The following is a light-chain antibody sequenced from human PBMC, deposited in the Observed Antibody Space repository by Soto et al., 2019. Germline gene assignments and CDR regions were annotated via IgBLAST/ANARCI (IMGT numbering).Light chain of an antibody. J-gene: IGLJ2*01. CDR1: SSDVGGYNY. V-gene: IGLV2-14*01. CDR2: DVS. Sequence: QSALTQPASVSGSHGQSITISCTGTSSDVGGYNYVSWYQQHPGKAPKLTIYDVSNRPSGVSNRFSGSKSGNTASLTISGLQAEDEADYFCSSYTTSSTVVFGGGTKLTVL. CDR3: SSYTTSSTVV.